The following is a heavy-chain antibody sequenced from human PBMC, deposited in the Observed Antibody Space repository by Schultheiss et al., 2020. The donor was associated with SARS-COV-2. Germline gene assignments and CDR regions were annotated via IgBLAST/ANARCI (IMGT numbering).Heavy chain of an antibody. J-gene: IGHJ4*02. D-gene: IGHD6-19*01. CDR1: GGSISSSSYY. CDR3: ARGKARQYSSAWYYFDY. Sequence: SQTLSLTCTVSGGSISSSSYYWGWIRQPPGKGLECIGEINHGGGTNYNPSLRSRVTMSVDTSKNQFSLNLTSVTAADTAVYYCARGKARQYSSAWYYFDYWGQGTLVTVSS. V-gene: IGHV4-39*07. CDR2: INHGGGT.